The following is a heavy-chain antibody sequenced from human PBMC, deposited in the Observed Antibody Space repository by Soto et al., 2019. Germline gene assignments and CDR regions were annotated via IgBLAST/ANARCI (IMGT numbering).Heavy chain of an antibody. CDR1: GFTFSSYA. D-gene: IGHD6-13*01. J-gene: IGHJ4*02. CDR3: AKRLGYSSSWYYFDY. V-gene: IGHV3-23*01. Sequence: GGSLRLSCAASGFTFSSYAMSWVRQAPGKGLEWVSAISGSGGSTYYADSVKGRFTISRDNSKNTLYLQMNSLRAEDTAVYYCAKRLGYSSSWYYFDYWGQGTLVTVSS. CDR2: ISGSGGST.